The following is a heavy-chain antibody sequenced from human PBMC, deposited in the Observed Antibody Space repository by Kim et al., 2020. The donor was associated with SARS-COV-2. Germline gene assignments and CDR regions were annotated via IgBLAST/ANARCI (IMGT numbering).Heavy chain of an antibody. Sequence: GGSLRLSCAASGFTFSAYGLHWVRQAPGKGLEWMTFISYDGSNKYYADSVKGRFTISRDNSKITLYLQMNSLRADDTAVYYCVRSPSVLHAFDIWGQGTMVTVSS. V-gene: IGHV3-30*03. CDR2: ISYDGSNK. D-gene: IGHD6-19*01. J-gene: IGHJ3*02. CDR1: GFTFSAYG. CDR3: VRSPSVLHAFDI.